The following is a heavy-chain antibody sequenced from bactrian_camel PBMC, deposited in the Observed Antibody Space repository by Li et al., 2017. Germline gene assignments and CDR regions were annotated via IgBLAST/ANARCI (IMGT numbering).Heavy chain of an antibody. D-gene: IGHD3*01. CDR1: GSTGC. V-gene: IGHV3S54*01. Sequence: HVQLVESGGGSVQPGGSLRLSCAASGSTGCMAWFRQAPGKQREGVASITTDGRNRYYSDSVRGRFTISQDTNKNTMYLQMDSLKVEDTGMYYCAASYGLCTLNARFGFYGQGTQVTVS. CDR2: ITTDGRNR. J-gene: IGHJ4*01.